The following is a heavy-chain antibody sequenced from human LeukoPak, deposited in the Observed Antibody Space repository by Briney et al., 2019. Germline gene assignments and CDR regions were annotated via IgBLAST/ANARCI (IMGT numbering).Heavy chain of an antibody. CDR2: IWYDGSNK. D-gene: IGHD3-22*01. J-gene: IGHJ3*02. CDR1: GFTFSSYG. V-gene: IGHV3-33*06. CDR3: AKDLSPYYYDSSGYYIPHDAFDI. Sequence: PGGSLRLSCAASGFTFSSYGMHWVRQAPGKGLEWVAVIWYDGSNKYYTDSVKGRFTISRENSKNTLYLQMNSLRAEDTAVYYCAKDLSPYYYDSSGYYIPHDAFDIWGRGTMVTVSS.